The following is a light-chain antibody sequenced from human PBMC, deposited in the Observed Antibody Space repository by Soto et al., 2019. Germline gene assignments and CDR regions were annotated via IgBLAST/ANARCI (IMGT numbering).Light chain of an antibody. CDR3: QQRTNWPIT. J-gene: IGKJ5*01. CDR1: QSVRSF. V-gene: IGKV3-11*01. CDR2: DAF. Sequence: EIVLTQSPATLSLSPGERATLSCRASQSVRSFLAWYQQKPGQAPRLLIYDAFNRATDIPARFSGSGSGTDFTLTISSLEPEDFAVYYCQQRTNWPITFGQGTRLE.